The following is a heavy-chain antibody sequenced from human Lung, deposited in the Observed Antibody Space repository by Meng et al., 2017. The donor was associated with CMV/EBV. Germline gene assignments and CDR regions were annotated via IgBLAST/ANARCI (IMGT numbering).Heavy chain of an antibody. V-gene: IGHV3-23*01. Sequence: GGSLRLSCAASGFTFSSYAMRWVRQAPGKGLEWVSPISGSGGSTYYADSVKGRFTISRDKSKNTLYLQMNSLRAEDTAVYYCAKYIAAAGILSVYFDYWGQGXLVTVSS. CDR2: ISGSGGST. J-gene: IGHJ4*02. CDR3: AKYIAAAGILSVYFDY. D-gene: IGHD6-13*01. CDR1: GFTFSSYA.